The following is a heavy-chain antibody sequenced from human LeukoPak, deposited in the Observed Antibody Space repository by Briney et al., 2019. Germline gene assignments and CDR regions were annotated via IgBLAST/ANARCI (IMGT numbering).Heavy chain of an antibody. J-gene: IGHJ4*02. V-gene: IGHV3-30*03. D-gene: IGHD2-2*01. Sequence: GGSLRLSCAASGFPFSSYGMHWVRQAPGKGLEWVAAISNDGNNKFYADSVKGRFTISRDNSKNTLDLQMNSLRAEDTAVYYCARGTHCSSTSCSVYWGQGTLVTVSS. CDR2: ISNDGNNK. CDR3: ARGTHCSSTSCSVY. CDR1: GFPFSSYG.